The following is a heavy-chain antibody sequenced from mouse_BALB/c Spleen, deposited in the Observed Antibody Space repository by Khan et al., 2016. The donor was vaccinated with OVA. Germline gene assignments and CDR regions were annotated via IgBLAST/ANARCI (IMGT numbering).Heavy chain of an antibody. V-gene: IGHV5-6*02. J-gene: IGHJ3*01. CDR2: ISSGGHYT. CDR3: ARLAYYYNSEGFAY. D-gene: IGHD1-1*02. Sequence: DVMLVESGGDLVKTGGSLKLSCAASGFTFSTYGMSWVRQTPDKRLEWVATISSGGHYTYYIDSVKGRFTISRDNAKNILDLQMTSLRSEDTAMYYCARLAYYYNSEGFAYWGRGTLVTVSA. CDR1: GFTFSTYG.